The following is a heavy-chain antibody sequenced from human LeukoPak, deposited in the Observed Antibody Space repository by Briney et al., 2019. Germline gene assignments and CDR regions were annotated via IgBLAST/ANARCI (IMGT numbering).Heavy chain of an antibody. CDR2: ISAYNGNT. Sequence: GASVKVSCKASGYTFTRYGISWVRQAPGQGLEWMGWISAYNGNTNYAQKLQGRATMTTDTSTSTAYMELRSLRSDDTAVYYCARDVRPYVPDPTPDLFDYWGQGTLVTVSS. CDR1: GYTFTRYG. D-gene: IGHD1-14*01. CDR3: ARDVRPYVPDPTPDLFDY. J-gene: IGHJ4*02. V-gene: IGHV1-18*01.